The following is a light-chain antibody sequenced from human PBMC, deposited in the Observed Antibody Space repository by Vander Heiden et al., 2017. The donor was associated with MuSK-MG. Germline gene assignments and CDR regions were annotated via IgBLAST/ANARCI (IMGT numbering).Light chain of an antibody. CDR3: QHHDKLPPIT. V-gene: IGKV1-33*01. Sequence: DIQMTQSPSSLSASVGDRVTITCQASQDISNYLNWYQQKPGKAPKLLIYDASNLETGAPSRFSGSGYGTDFTFTSSSRHPEDIATYYCQHHDKLPPITFGPGTPLEIK. CDR2: DAS. CDR1: QDISNY. J-gene: IGKJ5*01.